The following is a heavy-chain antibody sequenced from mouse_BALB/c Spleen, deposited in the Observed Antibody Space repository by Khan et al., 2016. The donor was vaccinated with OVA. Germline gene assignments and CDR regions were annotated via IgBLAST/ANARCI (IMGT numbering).Heavy chain of an antibody. J-gene: IGHJ1*01. V-gene: IGHV5-17*02. Sequence: EVELVESGGGLVQPGGSRKLSCAASGFTFSSFGMHWVRQAPKQGLEWVAYMSSGSSTIYYVDTVKGRFTISRDNPKKTLFLQMTSLRSEDTAMYYCARSGGNFHWYFDVWGAGTSVTVSS. D-gene: IGHD2-1*01. CDR2: MSSGSSTI. CDR3: ARSGGNFHWYFDV. CDR1: GFTFSSFG.